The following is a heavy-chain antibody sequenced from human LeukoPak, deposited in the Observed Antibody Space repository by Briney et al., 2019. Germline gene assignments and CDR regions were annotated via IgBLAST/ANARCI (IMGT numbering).Heavy chain of an antibody. CDR1: GFSFSTYG. CDR2: IRHDGSSK. CDR3: ARDEDYGIFVNVDY. Sequence: GGSLRLSCVASGFSFSTYGMHWVRQAPGKGLEWVAFIRHDGSSKYYADSVKGRFTISRDSSKDTLYLQMNSLRTEDTAVYYCARDEDYGIFVNVDYWGQGTLVTVSS. D-gene: IGHD4-17*01. V-gene: IGHV3-30*02. J-gene: IGHJ4*02.